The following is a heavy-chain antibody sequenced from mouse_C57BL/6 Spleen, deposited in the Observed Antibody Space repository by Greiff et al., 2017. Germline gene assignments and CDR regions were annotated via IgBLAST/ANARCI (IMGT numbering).Heavy chain of an antibody. V-gene: IGHV1-50*01. CDR1: GYTFTSYW. Sequence: VQLQQPGAELVKPGASVKLSCKASGYTFTSYWMQWVKQRPGQGLEWIGEIDPSDSYTNYNQKFKGKATLTVDTSSSTAYMQLSSLTSEDSAVYYCARSYYGSRAAWFAYWGQGTLVTVSA. J-gene: IGHJ3*01. D-gene: IGHD1-1*01. CDR2: IDPSDSYT. CDR3: ARSYYGSRAAWFAY.